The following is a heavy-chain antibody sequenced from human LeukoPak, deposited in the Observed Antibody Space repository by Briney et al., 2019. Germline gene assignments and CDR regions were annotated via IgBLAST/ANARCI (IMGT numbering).Heavy chain of an antibody. V-gene: IGHV3-43*02. J-gene: IGHJ4*02. Sequence: PGGPLRLSCAASGFTFDDYAMHWVRQAPGKGLEWVSFISGDGGSTYYADSVKGRFTISRDNNKNSLYLQMNSLRTEDTALYYCAKSHRGNSDYWGQGTLVTVSS. D-gene: IGHD4-23*01. CDR3: AKSHRGNSDY. CDR2: ISGDGGST. CDR1: GFTFDDYA.